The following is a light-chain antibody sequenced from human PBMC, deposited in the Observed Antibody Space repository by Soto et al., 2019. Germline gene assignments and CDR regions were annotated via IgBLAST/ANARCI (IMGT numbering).Light chain of an antibody. V-gene: IGKV3-15*01. Sequence: EIVMTQSPATLSVSPGEGVTLSCRASQNVGSNLAWYQQKPGQAPRLLIAGASTRVAGLPARFSGSGSGTEFTLTLSSLQSEDFAIYYCHQYNDWPPDYTFGQGTKLEIK. CDR3: HQYNDWPPDYT. CDR1: QNVGSN. J-gene: IGKJ2*01. CDR2: GAS.